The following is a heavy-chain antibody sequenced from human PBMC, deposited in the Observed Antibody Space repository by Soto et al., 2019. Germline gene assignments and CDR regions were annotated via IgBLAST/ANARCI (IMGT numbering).Heavy chain of an antibody. V-gene: IGHV4-34*01. Sequence: SETLSLTCAFYGWSFSGHYWSWIRQPPGKGLEWIGEINHSGSTNYNPSLKSRVTISVDTSKNQFSLKLSSVTAADTAVYYCSRAGDGDGYYFDYWGRGTLVTVSS. J-gene: IGHJ4*02. D-gene: IGHD4-17*01. CDR1: GWSFSGHY. CDR3: SRAGDGDGYYFDY. CDR2: INHSGST.